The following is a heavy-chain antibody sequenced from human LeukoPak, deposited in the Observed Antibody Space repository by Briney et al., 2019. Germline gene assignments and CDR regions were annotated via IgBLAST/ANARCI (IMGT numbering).Heavy chain of an antibody. J-gene: IGHJ4*02. CDR3: TRHVSRTAAATY. D-gene: IGHD6-13*01. CDR2: IYPSDSEI. V-gene: IGHV5-51*01. CDR1: GYRFTSYW. Sequence: GESLKIFFQGSGYRFTSYWIGWVRPMPGKGLGWMGIIYPSDSEIRYSPSFQGQVTILVDKSINTAYLQWSSLKASDTATYYCTRHVSRTAAATYWGQGTLVTVSS.